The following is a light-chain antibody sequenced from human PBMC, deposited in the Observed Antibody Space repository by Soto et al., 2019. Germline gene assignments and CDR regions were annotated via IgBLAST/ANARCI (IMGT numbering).Light chain of an antibody. V-gene: IGKV3-11*01. CDR1: QSVIRY. CDR2: GAS. CDR3: QQRSNWPPIT. Sequence: EVMLTQSPATLSFSPGERATLSCRASQSVIRYLAWYQQRPGQAPRLLIYGASSRATGIPDRFSGSGSGTDFTLTISSLEPEDFAVYYCQQRSNWPPITFGQGTLLEIK. J-gene: IGKJ5*01.